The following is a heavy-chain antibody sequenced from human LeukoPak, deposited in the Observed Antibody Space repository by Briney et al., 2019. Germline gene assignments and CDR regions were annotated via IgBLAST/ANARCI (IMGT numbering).Heavy chain of an antibody. J-gene: IGHJ4*02. CDR2: IDDDGSTT. V-gene: IGHV3-74*01. D-gene: IGHD1-26*01. Sequence: PGGSLRLSCAASGFTFSSYWMQWVRQAPGKGLVWVSRIDDDGSTTTYADSVKGRFTISRDNAKSTLYLQMNSLRAEDTAVYYCARGLGSPTDYWGQGTLVTVSS. CDR3: ARGLGSPTDY. CDR1: GFTFSSYW.